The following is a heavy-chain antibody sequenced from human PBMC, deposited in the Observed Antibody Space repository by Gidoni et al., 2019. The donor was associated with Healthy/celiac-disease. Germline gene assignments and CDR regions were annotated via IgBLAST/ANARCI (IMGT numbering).Heavy chain of an antibody. V-gene: IGHV3-11*05. J-gene: IGHJ4*02. D-gene: IGHD7-27*01. CDR3: ARDFNWGKYDY. Sequence: FTISRDNAKNSLYLQMNSLRAEDTAVYYCARDFNWGKYDYWGQGTLVTVSS.